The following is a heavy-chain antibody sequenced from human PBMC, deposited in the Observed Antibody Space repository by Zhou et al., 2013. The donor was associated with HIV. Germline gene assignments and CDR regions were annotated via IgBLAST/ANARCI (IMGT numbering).Heavy chain of an antibody. CDR3: ARARGGVSSYYYYFMDV. CDR2: MNPNSGNT. V-gene: IGHV1-8*03. D-gene: IGHD3-16*01. Sequence: QVQLVQSGAEVKKPGASVKVSCKASGYTFTSYDINWVRQATGQGLEWMGWMNPNSGNTGYAQKFQGRVTITRNTSISTAYMELSSLRSEDTAVYYCARARGGVSSYYYYFMDVWGKGTTVTVSS. J-gene: IGHJ6*03. CDR1: GYTFTSYD.